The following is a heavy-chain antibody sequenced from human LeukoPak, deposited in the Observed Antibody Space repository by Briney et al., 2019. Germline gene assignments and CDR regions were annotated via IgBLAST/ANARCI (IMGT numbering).Heavy chain of an antibody. Sequence: TSSETLSLTCTVSGGSISSYYWSWIRQPPGKGLEWIGYIYYSGSTNYNPALKSRVTISVDTSKNQFSLKLSSVTAADTAVYYCARQWSGSYSYAFDIWGQGTMVTVSS. CDR2: IYYSGST. D-gene: IGHD1-26*01. V-gene: IGHV4-59*01. J-gene: IGHJ3*02. CDR3: ARQWSGSYSYAFDI. CDR1: GGSISSYY.